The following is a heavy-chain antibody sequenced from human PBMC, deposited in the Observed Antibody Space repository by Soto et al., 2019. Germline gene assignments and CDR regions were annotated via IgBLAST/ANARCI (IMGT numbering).Heavy chain of an antibody. Sequence: GASVKVFCKASRYSFTTYALHWVRQAPGQRLEWMGWINAGNGDTKYSEKFQGRVTITRDTSANTAYMELSSLRSEDTSVYYCARDPGTGAALRAYHFDYWGQGTLVTVSS. D-gene: IGHD1-1*01. CDR3: ARDPGTGAALRAYHFDY. CDR2: INAGNGDT. V-gene: IGHV1-3*01. CDR1: RYSFTTYA. J-gene: IGHJ4*02.